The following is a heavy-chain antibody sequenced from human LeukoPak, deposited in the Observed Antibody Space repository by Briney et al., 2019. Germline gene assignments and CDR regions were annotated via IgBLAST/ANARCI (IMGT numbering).Heavy chain of an antibody. CDR2: ISAYNGNT. V-gene: IGHV1-18*01. CDR3: AIPHSGNSAFDI. J-gene: IGHJ3*02. D-gene: IGHD4-23*01. Sequence: ASVKVSCKASGYTFTSYGISWVRQAPGQGLEWMEWISAYNGNTNYAQKFQGRVTMTRNTSISTAYMELSSLRSEDTAMYYCAIPHSGNSAFDIWGQGTMVTVSS. CDR1: GYTFTSYG.